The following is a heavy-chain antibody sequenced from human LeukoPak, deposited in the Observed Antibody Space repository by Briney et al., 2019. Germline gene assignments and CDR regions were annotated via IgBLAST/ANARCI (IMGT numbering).Heavy chain of an antibody. J-gene: IGHJ4*02. CDR3: AREYSSSAPPLY. CDR1: GGSISTYY. CDR2: INYSGGT. D-gene: IGHD6-13*01. V-gene: IGHV4-59*01. Sequence: TSETLSLTCTVSGGSISTYYWSWIRQPPGKGLEWIGNINYSGGTKYNPSLKSRVTISVDTSKNQFSLKLSSVTAADTALYYCAREYSSSAPPLYWGQGTLVTVS.